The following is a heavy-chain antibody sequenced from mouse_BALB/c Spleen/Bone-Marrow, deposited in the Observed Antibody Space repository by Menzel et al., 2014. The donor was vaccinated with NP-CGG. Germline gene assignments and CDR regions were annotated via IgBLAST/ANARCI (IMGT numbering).Heavy chain of an antibody. CDR2: IDPANGNT. D-gene: IGHD2-9*01. CDR3: TTYYGSRFTY. CDR1: GFNIKDTY. J-gene: IGHJ3*01. V-gene: IGHV14-3*02. Sequence: VQLPESGAELVKPGASVKLSCTASGFNIKDTYMHWVKQRPEQGLEWIGRIDPANGNTKYDPKFQGKATITADTSSNTACLQLSSLPSEDTAGYYCTTYYGSRFTYWGQGTLVTVSA.